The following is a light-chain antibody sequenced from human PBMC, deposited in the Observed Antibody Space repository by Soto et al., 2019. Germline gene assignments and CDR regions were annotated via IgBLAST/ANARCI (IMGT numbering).Light chain of an antibody. V-gene: IGKV3-15*01. J-gene: IGKJ1*01. Sequence: EIVMTQSPATLSVSPGERATLSCRASQSVSSNLAWYQQKPCQAPRLLIYGASTRATGIPARFSGSGSGTEFTLTISSLQSEDFAVYYCQHYKNWPTWTFGQGTKVDIK. CDR1: QSVSSN. CDR3: QHYKNWPTWT. CDR2: GAS.